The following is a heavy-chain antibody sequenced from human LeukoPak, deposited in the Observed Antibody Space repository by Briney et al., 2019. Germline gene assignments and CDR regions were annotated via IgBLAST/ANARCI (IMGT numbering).Heavy chain of an antibody. V-gene: IGHV4-4*09. J-gene: IGHJ4*02. CDR3: ARHSNFWDIDH. CDR1: GSFISGYY. D-gene: IGHD3-3*01. CDR2: ISAIGDT. Sequence: PSETLSLTCAVSGSFISGYYWTWIRQSPERGLEWIGYISAIGDTNYNPSLKSRVTMSVDTSKGQFSLRLTSVTAADTAVYYCARHSNFWDIDHWSPGTLVTVSS.